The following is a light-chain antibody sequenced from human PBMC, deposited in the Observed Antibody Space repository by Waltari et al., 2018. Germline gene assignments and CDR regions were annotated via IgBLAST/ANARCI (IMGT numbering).Light chain of an antibody. J-gene: IGLJ2*01. CDR2: DVD. Sequence: QSALTQPRSVSGSPGQSVTFSCTGTASDVGGYNFAPWYHPHPGKAPKLIIYDVDKRPSGVPDRFSGSKSGTTAALTISGLQAEDEADYYCCSYAGKYSSVFGGGTKVTVL. V-gene: IGLV2-11*01. CDR1: ASDVGGYNF. CDR3: CSYAGKYSSV.